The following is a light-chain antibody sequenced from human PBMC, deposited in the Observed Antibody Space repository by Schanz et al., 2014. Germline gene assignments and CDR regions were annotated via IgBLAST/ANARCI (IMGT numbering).Light chain of an antibody. V-gene: IGKV3-11*01. CDR3: QQRSNWLT. Sequence: EIVMTQSPGALSVSPGERATLSCRASQSVSSSLAWYQQKPGQAPRLLIYDASNRATGIPARFSGSGSGTDFTLTISSLEPEDFAVYYCQQRSNWLTFGGGTKVEIK. J-gene: IGKJ4*01. CDR1: QSVSSS. CDR2: DAS.